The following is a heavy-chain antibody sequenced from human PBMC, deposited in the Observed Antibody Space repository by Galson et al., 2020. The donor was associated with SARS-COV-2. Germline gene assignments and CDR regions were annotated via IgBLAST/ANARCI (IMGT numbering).Heavy chain of an antibody. Sequence: GGSLRLSCTASGFTFGDYAMSWFRQAPGKGLEWVGFIRSKAYGGTTEYAASVKARFTISRDDSKSIAYLQMNSLKTEDTALYYCAVGDSSTWSDYWYFDLWGRGTLVTVSS. V-gene: IGHV3-49*03. CDR3: AVGDSSTWSDYWYFDL. J-gene: IGHJ2*01. CDR2: IRSKAYGGTT. CDR1: GFTFGDYA. D-gene: IGHD6-13*01.